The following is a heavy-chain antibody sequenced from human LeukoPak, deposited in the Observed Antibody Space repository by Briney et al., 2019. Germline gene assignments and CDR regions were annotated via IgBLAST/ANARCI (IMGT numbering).Heavy chain of an antibody. D-gene: IGHD2-21*02. Sequence: SETLSLTCTVSGGSISSSSYYWGWIRQPPGKGLEWIASIYYSGSTYYNPSLKSRVTISVDTSKNQFSLKLSSVTAADTAVYYCARQRVTTLSYYFDYWGQGTLVTVSS. J-gene: IGHJ4*02. CDR2: IYYSGST. V-gene: IGHV4-39*07. CDR3: ARQRVTTLSYYFDY. CDR1: GGSISSSSYY.